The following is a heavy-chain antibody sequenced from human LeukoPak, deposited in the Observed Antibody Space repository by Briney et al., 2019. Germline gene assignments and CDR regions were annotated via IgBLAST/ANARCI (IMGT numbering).Heavy chain of an antibody. CDR2: IYESGSI. D-gene: IGHD6-19*01. CDR3: ARIGAGTYVGWFDP. CDR1: GGSISGSGYY. V-gene: IGHV4-39*01. J-gene: IGHJ5*02. Sequence: SETLSLTCTVSGGSISGSGYYWGWVRQPPGKGLEWIGSIYESGSIYYNPSLKSRVTISVDTSKNQFSLKLSSVTAADTAVYYCARIGAGTYVGWFDPWGQGTLVTVSS.